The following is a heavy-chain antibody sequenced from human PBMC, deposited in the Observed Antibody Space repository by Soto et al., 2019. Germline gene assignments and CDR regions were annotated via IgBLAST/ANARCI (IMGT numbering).Heavy chain of an antibody. D-gene: IGHD3-22*01. CDR1: VYTFTSYG. J-gene: IGHJ4*02. CDR3: ARTPDYYDSSGSVY. Sequence: ASVKVSCKASVYTFTSYGISWVRQAPGQGLEWMGWISAYNGNTNYAQKLQGRVTMTTDTSTSTAYMELRSLRSDDTAVYYCARTPDYYDSSGSVYWGQGTLVTV. V-gene: IGHV1-18*01. CDR2: ISAYNGNT.